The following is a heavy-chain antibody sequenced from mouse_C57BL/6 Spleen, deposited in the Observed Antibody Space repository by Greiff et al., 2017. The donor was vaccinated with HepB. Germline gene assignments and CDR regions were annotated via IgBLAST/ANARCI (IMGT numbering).Heavy chain of an antibody. V-gene: IGHV3-6*01. Sequence: EVKLQESGPGLVKPSQSLSLTCSVTGYSITSGYYWNWIRQFPGNRLEWMGYISYDGSNNYNPSLKNRIPITRDTSKNQFFLKLNSVTTEDTATYYCARKGDAMDYWGQGTSVTVSS. CDR2: ISYDGSN. J-gene: IGHJ4*01. CDR1: GYSITSGYY. CDR3: ARKGDAMDY.